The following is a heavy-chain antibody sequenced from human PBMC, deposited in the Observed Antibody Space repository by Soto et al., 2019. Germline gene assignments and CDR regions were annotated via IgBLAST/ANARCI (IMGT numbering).Heavy chain of an antibody. CDR2: IYHSGST. V-gene: IGHV4-30-2*01. CDR1: GGSISSGGYS. CDR3: ACGVDLGHY. Sequence: SETLSLTCAVSGGSISSGGYSWSWIRQPPGKGLEWIGNIYHSGSTYDTPSLKSRVTISVDRSENQFSLKLSSVTAADTAVYYCACGVDLGHYWGQGTLVTVSS. J-gene: IGHJ4*02. D-gene: IGHD2-21*01.